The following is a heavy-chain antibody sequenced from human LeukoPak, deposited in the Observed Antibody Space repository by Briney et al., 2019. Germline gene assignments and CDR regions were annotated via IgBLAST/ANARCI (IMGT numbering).Heavy chain of an antibody. J-gene: IGHJ5*02. CDR3: ARGGTAYSSSWYRGFGP. V-gene: IGHV1-18*01. D-gene: IGHD6-13*01. Sequence: ASVKVSCKASGYTFTSYGISWVRQAPGQGLEWMGWTSAYNGNTNYAQNLQGRVTMTTDTSTSTAYMELRSLRFDDTAVFYCARGGTAYSSSWYRGFGPWGQGTLVTVSS. CDR2: TSAYNGNT. CDR1: GYTFTSYG.